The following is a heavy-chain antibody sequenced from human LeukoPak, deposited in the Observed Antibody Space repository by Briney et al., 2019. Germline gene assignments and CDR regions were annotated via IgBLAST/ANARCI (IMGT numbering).Heavy chain of an antibody. Sequence: GGSLRLSCAASGFIFNRHVMHWVRQAPGKGLEWVAFIRSYGSNKDYTDSVKGRFIISRDNARNSVYLQMNSLRVEDTAVYYCARDPLRYLRVGHYDYWGQGTLVAVSS. CDR1: GFIFNRHV. V-gene: IGHV3-30*02. CDR2: IRSYGSNK. D-gene: IGHD3-9*01. J-gene: IGHJ4*02. CDR3: ARDPLRYLRVGHYDY.